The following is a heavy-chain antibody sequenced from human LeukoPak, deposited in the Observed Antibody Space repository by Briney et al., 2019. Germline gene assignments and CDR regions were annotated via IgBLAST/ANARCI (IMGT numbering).Heavy chain of an antibody. CDR2: INHSGST. CDR3: ARGRYSGSYGKVFDY. Sequence: SETLSLTCAVYGGSFSGYYWSWIRQPPGKGLEWIGEINHSGSTNYNPSLKSRVTISVDTSKNQFSLKLSSVTAADTAVYYCARGRYSGSYGKVFDYWGQGTPVTVSS. V-gene: IGHV4-34*01. J-gene: IGHJ4*02. CDR1: GGSFSGYY. D-gene: IGHD1-26*01.